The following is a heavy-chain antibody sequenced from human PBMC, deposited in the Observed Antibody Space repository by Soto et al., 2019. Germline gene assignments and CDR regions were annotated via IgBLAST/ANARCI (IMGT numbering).Heavy chain of an antibody. Sequence: QVQLVESGGGVVQPGRSLRLSCAASGFTFSNNAMDWVRQAPGKGLEWGAVISYDGSNKYIAESVKGRFTISRDNSKNTLFLQMNSLRAEDTAVYYCERGTTTSAFSAMDVWGQGTTVTVSS. D-gene: IGHD1-1*01. V-gene: IGHV3-30-3*01. CDR2: ISYDGSNK. J-gene: IGHJ6*02. CDR3: ERGTTTSAFSAMDV. CDR1: GFTFSNNA.